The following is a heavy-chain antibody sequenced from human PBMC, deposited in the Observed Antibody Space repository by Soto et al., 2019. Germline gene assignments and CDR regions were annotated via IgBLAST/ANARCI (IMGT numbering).Heavy chain of an antibody. V-gene: IGHV4-30-2*01. CDR2: IYHSGST. CDR3: AREGHYGSGSYYKPYYYGMDV. D-gene: IGHD3-10*01. J-gene: IGHJ6*02. CDR1: GGSISSGAYS. Sequence: PSETLSLTCAVSGGSISSGAYSWSWIRQPPGKGLEWIGYIYHSGSTYYNPSLKSRVTISVDLSKNQFSLKLTSVTAADTAVYYCAREGHYGSGSYYKPYYYGMDVWGQGTTVTVSS.